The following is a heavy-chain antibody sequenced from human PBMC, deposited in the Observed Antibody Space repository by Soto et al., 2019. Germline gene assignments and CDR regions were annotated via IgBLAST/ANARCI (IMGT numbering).Heavy chain of an antibody. J-gene: IGHJ4*02. CDR1: GFTFSSYA. Sequence: QVQLVESGGGVVQPGRSLRLSCAASGFTFSSYAMHWVRQAPGKGLEWVAVISYNGSNKYYADSVKGRFTISRDNSKNTLYLQMNSLRAEDTAVYYCAREAVTTFDYWGQGTLLTVSS. CDR2: ISYNGSNK. CDR3: AREAVTTFDY. V-gene: IGHV3-30-3*01. D-gene: IGHD4-17*01.